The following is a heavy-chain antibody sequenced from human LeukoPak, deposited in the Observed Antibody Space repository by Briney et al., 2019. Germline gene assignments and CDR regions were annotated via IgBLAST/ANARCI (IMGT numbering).Heavy chain of an antibody. CDR3: ARANNSSWHN. V-gene: IGHV3-7*01. CDR1: GFTFSSNW. CDR2: IKPDGSAE. D-gene: IGHD6-13*01. J-gene: IGHJ4*02. Sequence: GGSLRLSCATSGFTFSSNWMSWVRHVPGRGLDWVANIKPDGSAEYYAASVKGRFTVSGDNAKNSLYLQMNSLRVEDTAVYYCARANNSSWHNWGQGTLVTVSS.